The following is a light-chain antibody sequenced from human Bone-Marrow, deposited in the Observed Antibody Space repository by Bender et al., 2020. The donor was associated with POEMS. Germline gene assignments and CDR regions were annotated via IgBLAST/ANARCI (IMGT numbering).Light chain of an antibody. V-gene: IGLV2-23*02. CDR3: SSYGGNNNWVL. CDR1: SSDVGSYNL. J-gene: IGLJ2*01. Sequence: QSALSQPASVSGSPGQSITISCTGTSSDVGSYNLVSWYQQYPGKAPNLIIYEVTKRPSGISFRFSGSKSGNTASLKISGLQAEDEAHYYCSSYGGNNNWVLFGGGTKLTVL. CDR2: EVT.